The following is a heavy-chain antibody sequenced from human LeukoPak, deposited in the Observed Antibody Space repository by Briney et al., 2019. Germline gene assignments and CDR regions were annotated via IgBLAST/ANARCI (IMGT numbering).Heavy chain of an antibody. CDR3: ARGGSGRDYYYGMDV. Sequence: SVKVSCQASGYTFTSYYMHWLRPAPGQGLDRMGIINPSGGSTSYAQKFQGRVTMTRDTSTSTVYMELSSLRSEDTAVYYCARGGSGRDYYYGMDVWGKGTTVTVSS. CDR1: GYTFTSYY. J-gene: IGHJ6*04. V-gene: IGHV1-46*01. D-gene: IGHD3-10*01. CDR2: INPSGGST.